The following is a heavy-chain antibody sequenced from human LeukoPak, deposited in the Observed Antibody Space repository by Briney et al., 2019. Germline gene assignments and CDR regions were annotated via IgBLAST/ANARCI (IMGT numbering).Heavy chain of an antibody. V-gene: IGHV3-20*04. CDR3: ARCPVGRITIFAVVRWFDP. D-gene: IGHD3-3*01. Sequence: PGGSLRLSCAASGFTFDDYGMSWVRQAPGKGLEWVSGINWNGGSTGYADSVKGRFTISRDNAKNSLYLQMNSLRAEDTALYYCARCPVGRITIFAVVRWFDPWGQGTLVTVSS. J-gene: IGHJ5*02. CDR2: INWNGGST. CDR1: GFTFDDYG.